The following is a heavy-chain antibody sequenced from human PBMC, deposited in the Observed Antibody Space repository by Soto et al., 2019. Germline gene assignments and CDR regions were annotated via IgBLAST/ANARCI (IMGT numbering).Heavy chain of an antibody. CDR3: ARVGVPITGTGNNWFDP. CDR2: IIPILGIA. D-gene: IGHD1-7*01. CDR1: GGTFSSYT. V-gene: IGHV1-69*02. Sequence: GASVKVSCKASGGTFSSYTISWVRQAPGQGLEWMGRIIPILGIANYAQKFQGRVTITADKSTSTAYMELSSLRSEDTAVYYCARVGVPITGTGNNWFDPWGQGTLVTVSS. J-gene: IGHJ5*02.